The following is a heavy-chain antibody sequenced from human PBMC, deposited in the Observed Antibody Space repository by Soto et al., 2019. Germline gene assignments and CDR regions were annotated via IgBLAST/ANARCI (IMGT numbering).Heavy chain of an antibody. CDR2: ISSSSSYI. D-gene: IGHD3-3*01. Sequence: GGSLRLSCAASGFTFSSYSMNWVRQAPGKGLEWVSSISSSSSYIYYADSVKGRFTISRDNAKNSLYLQMNSLRAEDTAVYYCARELGFGVVIRHDAFDIWGQGTMVTVSS. V-gene: IGHV3-21*01. CDR3: ARELGFGVVIRHDAFDI. J-gene: IGHJ3*02. CDR1: GFTFSSYS.